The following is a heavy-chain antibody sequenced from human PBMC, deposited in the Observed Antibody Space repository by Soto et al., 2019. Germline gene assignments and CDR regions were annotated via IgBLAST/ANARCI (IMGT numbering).Heavy chain of an antibody. Sequence: QVQLVQSGAEVKKPGASVKVSCEASVDTFTRYGINWVRQAPGQGLEWMGWISSSNGNAEYAQNVQGRVIMTTDTSTSTAYMELRSLRSDDTAVYYCARGGPTSADHYYGMDVWGQGTTVTVSS. CDR2: ISSSNGNA. CDR3: ARGGPTSADHYYGMDV. D-gene: IGHD3-10*01. V-gene: IGHV1-18*01. CDR1: VDTFTRYG. J-gene: IGHJ6*02.